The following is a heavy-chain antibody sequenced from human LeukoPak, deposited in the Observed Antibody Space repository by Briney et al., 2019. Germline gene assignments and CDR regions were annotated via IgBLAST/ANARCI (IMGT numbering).Heavy chain of an antibody. CDR2: IYYSGTT. CDR1: GGSMSSYY. CDR3: AREGSVNAFNI. V-gene: IGHV4-59*01. J-gene: IGHJ3*02. Sequence: PSETLSLTCTVSGGSMSSYYWSWIRQPPGKGLEWIGYIYYSGTTNYNPSLKSRVTISVDTSKNQFSLKLSSVTAADTAVYYCAREGSVNAFNIWGQGTMVTVSS.